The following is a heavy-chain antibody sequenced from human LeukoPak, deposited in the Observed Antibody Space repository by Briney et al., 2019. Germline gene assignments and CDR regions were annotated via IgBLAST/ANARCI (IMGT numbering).Heavy chain of an antibody. CDR2: ISGSARRT. Sequence: GGSLRLSCAGSGFTFSSFAMNWVRQAPGKGLEWGSAISGSARRTYYADSVKGRFTISRDNAKNSLYLQMNSLRAEDTAVYYCARDHRDGYNPTAYFDYWGQGTLVTVSS. V-gene: IGHV3-23*01. CDR1: GFTFSSFA. D-gene: IGHD5-24*01. J-gene: IGHJ4*02. CDR3: ARDHRDGYNPTAYFDY.